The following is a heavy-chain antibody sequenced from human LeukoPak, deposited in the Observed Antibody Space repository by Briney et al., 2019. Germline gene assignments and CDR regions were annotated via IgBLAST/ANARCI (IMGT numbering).Heavy chain of an antibody. CDR1: GFTFSSYG. Sequence: GGSLRLFCAASGFTFSSYGMQWVRQAPGKGLEWVAFIRYDGSNKYYADSVKGRFTISRDNSKNTLYLQMNSLRAEDTAVYYCAKDYRDYYDSSGYPGDFDYWGQGTLVTVSS. J-gene: IGHJ4*02. CDR3: AKDYRDYYDSSGYPGDFDY. D-gene: IGHD3-22*01. CDR2: IRYDGSNK. V-gene: IGHV3-30*02.